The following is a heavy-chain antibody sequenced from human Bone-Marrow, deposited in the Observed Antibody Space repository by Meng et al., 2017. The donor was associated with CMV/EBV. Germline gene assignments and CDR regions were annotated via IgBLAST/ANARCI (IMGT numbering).Heavy chain of an antibody. Sequence: SETLSLTCTVSGGSVSSGSYYWSWIRQPPGKGLEWIGFISYSGSTNYNPSLKSRVTISADASKNQFSLKLSSVTAADTAVYYCARDSGSFYDWHVFDIWGQGTMVPVSS. V-gene: IGHV4-61*01. J-gene: IGHJ3*02. CDR2: ISYSGST. D-gene: IGHD1-26*01. CDR1: GGSVSSGSYY. CDR3: ARDSGSFYDWHVFDI.